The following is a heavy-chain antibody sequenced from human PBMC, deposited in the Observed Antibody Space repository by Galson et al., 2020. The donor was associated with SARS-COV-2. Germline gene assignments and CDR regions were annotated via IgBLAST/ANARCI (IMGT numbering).Heavy chain of an antibody. D-gene: IGHD2-8*01. CDR3: AKDFNADYYFMDV. Sequence: GGSLRLSCAASGFTFSSYAMSWVRQAPGKGLEWVSAISGSGGGTYYADSVKGRVTISRDNSKNTLSLQMNSLRAEDTAVYYCAKDFNADYYFMDVWGKGTTVTVSS. V-gene: IGHV3-23*01. J-gene: IGHJ6*03. CDR2: ISGSGGGT. CDR1: GFTFSSYA.